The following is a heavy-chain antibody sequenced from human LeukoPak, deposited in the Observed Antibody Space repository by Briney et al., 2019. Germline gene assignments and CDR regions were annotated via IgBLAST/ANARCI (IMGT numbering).Heavy chain of an antibody. CDR3: ARGIYDFWSGLVYYFDY. CDR1: GGSISSYY. CDR2: IYYSGST. J-gene: IGHJ4*02. Sequence: SETLSLTCTVSGGSISSYYWSWIRQSPGKGLEWIGYIYYSGSTNYNPSLKSRVTISVDTSKNQFSLKLSSVTAADTAVYYCARGIYDFWSGLVYYFDYWGQGTLVTVSS. D-gene: IGHD3-3*01. V-gene: IGHV4-59*12.